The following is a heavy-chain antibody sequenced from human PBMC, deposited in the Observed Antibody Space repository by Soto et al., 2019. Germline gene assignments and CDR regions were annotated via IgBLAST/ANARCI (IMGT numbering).Heavy chain of an antibody. D-gene: IGHD3-22*01. V-gene: IGHV4-4*02. CDR2: IHSSGNT. CDR3: ARTGPYSSGDN. Sequence: QVQLQESGPGLVNPLETLSLTCTVSGTSVFGANCWGWVRQPPGTGLEWIGEIHSSGNTDYSPSLKSRVTISVDMSKNEFSLKLTSVTAADTAVYYCARTGPYSSGDNWGQGTLVTVSS. CDR1: GTSVFGANC. J-gene: IGHJ4*02.